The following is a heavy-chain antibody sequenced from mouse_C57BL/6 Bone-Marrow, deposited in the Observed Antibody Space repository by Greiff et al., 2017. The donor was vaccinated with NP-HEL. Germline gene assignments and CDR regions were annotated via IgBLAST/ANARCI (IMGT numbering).Heavy chain of an antibody. CDR3: ARRDYDCYFDY. Sequence: QVQLQQPGAELVKPGASVKLSCKASGYTFTSYWMHWVKQRPGQGLEWIGMIHPNSGSTNYNEKFKSKATLTVDKSSSTAYMQLSSLTSEDSAVYYCARRDYDCYFDYWGQGTTLTVSS. CDR2: IHPNSGST. CDR1: GYTFTSYW. V-gene: IGHV1-64*01. D-gene: IGHD2-4*01. J-gene: IGHJ2*01.